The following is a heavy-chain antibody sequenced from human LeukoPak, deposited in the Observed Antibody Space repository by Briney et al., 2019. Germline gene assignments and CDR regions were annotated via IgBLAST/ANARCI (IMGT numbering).Heavy chain of an antibody. D-gene: IGHD3-10*01. Sequence: ASVKVSCKASGGTFSSYAISWVRRAPGQGPEWMGGIIPIFGTANYAQKFQGRVTITADESTSTAYMELSSLRSEDTAVYYCARVGLGFGELLSAIDYWGQGTLVTVSS. V-gene: IGHV1-69*13. CDR1: GGTFSSYA. CDR2: IIPIFGTA. J-gene: IGHJ4*02. CDR3: ARVGLGFGELLSAIDY.